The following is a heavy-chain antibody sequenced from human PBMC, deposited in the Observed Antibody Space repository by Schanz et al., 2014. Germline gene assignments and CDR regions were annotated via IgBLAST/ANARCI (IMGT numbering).Heavy chain of an antibody. CDR1: GFTFSDYA. CDR2: ITSDGVGT. Sequence: EVQLVESGGGLVQPGGSLIISCSASGFTFSDYALHWVRQAPGKGLEYVSAITSDGVGTYYADSVKGRFIISRDTSRNMLFLQMVSLTSDDTAVYYCAGSPHYRERKQRSARPTTTDLWGQGTLVTVFS. D-gene: IGHD1-26*01. J-gene: IGHJ5*02. CDR3: AGSPHYRERKQRSARPTTTDL. V-gene: IGHV3-64D*06.